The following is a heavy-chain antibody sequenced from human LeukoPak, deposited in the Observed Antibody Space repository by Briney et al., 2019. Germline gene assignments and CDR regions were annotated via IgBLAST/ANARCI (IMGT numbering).Heavy chain of an antibody. CDR3: AKEDTAMVGFDY. D-gene: IGHD5-18*01. CDR2: ISWNSGSI. V-gene: IGHV3-9*01. J-gene: IGHJ4*02. CDR1: GFTFDDYA. Sequence: PGGSLRLSCAASGFTFDDYAMHWVRQAPGKGLEWVSGISWNSGSIGYADSVKGRFTISRDNAKNSPYLQMNSLRAEDTALYYCAKEDTAMVGFDYWGQGTLVTVSS.